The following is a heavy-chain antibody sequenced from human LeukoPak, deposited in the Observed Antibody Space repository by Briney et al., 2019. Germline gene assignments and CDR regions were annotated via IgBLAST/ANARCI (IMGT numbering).Heavy chain of an antibody. J-gene: IGHJ6*03. D-gene: IGHD2-2*01. V-gene: IGHV3-7*01. CDR3: GRAGPVTKDHFMDV. CDR1: GSTFTNYW. Sequence: GGSLRLSCAVSGSTFTNYWMSWARQSPGKGLEWVANIYLDGSRAYYVDSVKGRFTISRDNAKNSLFLQMNSLSAEDTAVYYCGRAGPVTKDHFMDVWGKGTTVTVSS. CDR2: IYLDGSRA.